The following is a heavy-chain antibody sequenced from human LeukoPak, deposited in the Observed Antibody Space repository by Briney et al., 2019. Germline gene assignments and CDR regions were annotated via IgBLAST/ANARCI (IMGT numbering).Heavy chain of an antibody. CDR2: INHSGST. CDR3: ARLTYYYDSSGYYYHPSFDY. Sequence: PSETLSLTCAVYGGSFSGYYWSWIRQPPGKGLEWIGEINHSGSTNYNPSLKSRVTISVDTSKNQFSLKLSSVTAADTAVYYCARLTYYYDSSGYYYHPSFDYWGQGTLVTVSS. V-gene: IGHV4-34*01. CDR1: GGSFSGYY. D-gene: IGHD3-22*01. J-gene: IGHJ4*02.